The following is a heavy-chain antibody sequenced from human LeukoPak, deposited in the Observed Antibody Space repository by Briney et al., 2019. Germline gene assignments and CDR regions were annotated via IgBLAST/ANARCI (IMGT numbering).Heavy chain of an antibody. CDR3: ARHRTASVYGDSIDY. Sequence: GESLKISCKASGYTFSNYWIGWVRQMPGKGLEWMGIVYPGDSDTRYSPSFQGQVTISADKSINTAYLRWSSLKASDTAIYYCARHRTASVYGDSIDYWGQGTLVTVSS. CDR1: GYTFSNYW. J-gene: IGHJ4*02. CDR2: VYPGDSDT. V-gene: IGHV5-51*01. D-gene: IGHD4-17*01.